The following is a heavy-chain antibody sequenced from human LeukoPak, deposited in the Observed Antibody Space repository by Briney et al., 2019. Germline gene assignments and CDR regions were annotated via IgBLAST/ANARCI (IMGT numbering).Heavy chain of an antibody. Sequence: GGSLRLSCAARGFTFSSYAMSWVRQAPGKGLEWVSAISGRGGSTYYADSVKGRFTISRDNSKNTLYLQMNSLRAEDTAVYYCAKDQETTVTTGWFDPWGQGTLVTVSS. CDR3: AKDQETTVTTGWFDP. D-gene: IGHD4-17*01. CDR2: ISGRGGST. CDR1: GFTFSSYA. V-gene: IGHV3-23*01. J-gene: IGHJ5*02.